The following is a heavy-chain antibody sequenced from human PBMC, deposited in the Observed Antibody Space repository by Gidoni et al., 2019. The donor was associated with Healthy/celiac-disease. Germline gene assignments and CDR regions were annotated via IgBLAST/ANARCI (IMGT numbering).Heavy chain of an antibody. D-gene: IGHD3-10*01. J-gene: IGHJ3*02. CDR1: GFTFSSYG. Sequence: QVQLVESGGGVVQPGRSLRLSCAASGFTFSSYGMHWVRQAPGKGLEWVAVIWYDGSNKYYADSVKGRFTISRDNSKNTLYLQMNSLRAEDTAVYYCAREIRITMVRASRAFDIWGQGTMVTVSS. V-gene: IGHV3-33*01. CDR3: AREIRITMVRASRAFDI. CDR2: IWYDGSNK.